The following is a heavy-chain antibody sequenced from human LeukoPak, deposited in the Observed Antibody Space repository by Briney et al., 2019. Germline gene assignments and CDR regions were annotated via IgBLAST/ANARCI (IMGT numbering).Heavy chain of an antibody. J-gene: IGHJ3*02. CDR2: ISGSGGST. D-gene: IGHD3-10*01. CDR1: GFTFSSYA. V-gene: IGHV3-23*01. CDR3: AKVVRGVLLTGAFDI. Sequence: PGGSLRLSCAASGFTFSSYAMSWVRQAPGKGPEWVSAISGSGGSTYYADSVKGRFTISRDNSKNTLYLQMNSLRAEDTTVYYCAKVVRGVLLTGAFDIWGQGTMVTVSS.